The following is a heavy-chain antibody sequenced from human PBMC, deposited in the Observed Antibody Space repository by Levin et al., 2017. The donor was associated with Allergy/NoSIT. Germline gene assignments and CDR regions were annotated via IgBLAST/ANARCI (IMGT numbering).Heavy chain of an antibody. Sequence: PSETLSLTCAVYGGSFSGYYWSWIRQPPGKGLEWIGEINHSGSTNYNPSLKSRVTMSLDTSKNQFSLKLSSVTAADTAVYYCARGDSYDILTGSPYYYGMDVWGQGTTVTVSS. CDR3: ARGDSYDILTGSPYYYGMDV. CDR1: GGSFSGYY. J-gene: IGHJ6*02. V-gene: IGHV4-34*01. CDR2: INHSGST. D-gene: IGHD3-9*01.